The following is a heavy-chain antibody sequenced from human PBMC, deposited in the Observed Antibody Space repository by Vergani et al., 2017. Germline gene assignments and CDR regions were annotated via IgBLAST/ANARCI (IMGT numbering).Heavy chain of an antibody. CDR2: IIPILGTA. Sequence: QVQLVQSGAEVKKPGSSVKVSCKASGGTFSSYAISWVRQAPGQGLEWMGRIIPILGTANYAQKFQGRVTITADESTSTAYMELSSLRSEDTAVYYCARDTGESYDFWSGGPNWFDPWGQGTLVTVSS. V-gene: IGHV1-69*11. J-gene: IGHJ5*02. CDR3: ARDTGESYDFWSGGPNWFDP. CDR1: GGTFSSYA. D-gene: IGHD3-3*01.